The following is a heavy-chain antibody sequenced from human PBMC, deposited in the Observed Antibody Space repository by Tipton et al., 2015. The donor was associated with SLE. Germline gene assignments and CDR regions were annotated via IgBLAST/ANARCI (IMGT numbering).Heavy chain of an antibody. CDR2: IGSSGNTI. V-gene: IGHV3-11*04. J-gene: IGHJ4*02. D-gene: IGHD3-22*01. Sequence: SLRLSCAASGFTFSDYYMSWIRQAPGKGLEWVSYIGSSGNTIYYADSVKGRFTISRDNAKNSLYLQMNSLRAEDTAVYYCARIITMIVVVNWGQGTLVTVSS. CDR1: GFTFSDYY. CDR3: ARIITMIVVVN.